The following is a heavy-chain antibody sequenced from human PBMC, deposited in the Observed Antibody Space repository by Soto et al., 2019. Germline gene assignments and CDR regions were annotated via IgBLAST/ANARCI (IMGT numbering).Heavy chain of an antibody. Sequence: QVQLVESGGGVVQPGRSLRLSCAASGFTFSNFAMHWVRQAPDKGLEWVAAISYDGSNKYYADSVRGRFTISRDNSKNPLYLQMNSLIAEDTAVYYCAKDSGGIHFYASGTYVYNWFDPWGQGTLVTVSS. J-gene: IGHJ5*02. CDR3: AKDSGGIHFYASGTYVYNWFDP. D-gene: IGHD3-10*01. V-gene: IGHV3-30*18. CDR2: ISYDGSNK. CDR1: GFTFSNFA.